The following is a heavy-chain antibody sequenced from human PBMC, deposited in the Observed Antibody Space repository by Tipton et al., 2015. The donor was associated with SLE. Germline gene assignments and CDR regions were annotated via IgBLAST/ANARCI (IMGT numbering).Heavy chain of an antibody. CDR3: ARDLRGYTDYDGEYWYFDL. V-gene: IGHV3-7*01. D-gene: IGHD5-12*01. Sequence: GSLRLSCAASGFTFSGSAMHWVRQASGKGLEWVANIKQDGSTKYYVDSMKGRFTISRDNARNSLFLEMISLRAEDTAIYYCARDLRGYTDYDGEYWYFDLWGRGTLVTVSS. CDR2: IKQDGSTK. CDR1: GFTFSGSA. J-gene: IGHJ2*01.